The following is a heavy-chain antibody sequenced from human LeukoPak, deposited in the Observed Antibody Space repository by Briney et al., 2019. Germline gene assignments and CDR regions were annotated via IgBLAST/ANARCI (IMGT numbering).Heavy chain of an antibody. CDR1: GFTFGDYA. J-gene: IGHJ4*02. CDR2: IRSKAYGGTT. CDR3: TPGPRYCSSTSCWTFDY. D-gene: IGHD2-2*01. Sequence: GGSLRLSCTASGFTFGDYAMSWVRQAPGKGLEWGGFIRSKAYGGTTEYAASVKGRFTISRDDSKSIAYLQMNSLKTEDTAVYYCTPGPRYCSSTSCWTFDYWGQGTLVTVSS. V-gene: IGHV3-49*04.